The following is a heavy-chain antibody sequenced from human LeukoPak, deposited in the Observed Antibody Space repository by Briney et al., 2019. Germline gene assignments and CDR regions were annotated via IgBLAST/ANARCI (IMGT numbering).Heavy chain of an antibody. J-gene: IGHJ4*02. D-gene: IGHD6-19*01. CDR2: ISGSGGST. Sequence: GGSLRLSCAASGFTFSSYAMSWVRQAPGKGLEWVSAISGSGGSTYYADSVKGRFTISRDNSKNTLYLQMNSLRAEDTAVYYCTSLWLVPKAALDYWGQGTLVTVSS. V-gene: IGHV3-23*01. CDR3: TSLWLVPKAALDY. CDR1: GFTFSSYA.